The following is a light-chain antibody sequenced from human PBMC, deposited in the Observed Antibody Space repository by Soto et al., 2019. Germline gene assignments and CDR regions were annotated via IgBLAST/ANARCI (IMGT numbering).Light chain of an antibody. CDR3: CSYAGRDTLYV. J-gene: IGLJ1*01. CDR2: DVS. Sequence: QSVLTQPRSVSGSPGQSVTISCTGTSTDVGGYNYVSWYQQHPGKVPKLMLYDVSKRPSGVPDRFSGSKSGNTASLTISGLQAEDEADYSCCSYAGRDTLYVFGRGPKAPS. CDR1: STDVGGYNY. V-gene: IGLV2-11*01.